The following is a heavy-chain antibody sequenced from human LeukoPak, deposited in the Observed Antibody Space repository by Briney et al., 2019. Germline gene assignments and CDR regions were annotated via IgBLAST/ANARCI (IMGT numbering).Heavy chain of an antibody. CDR2: IIPIFGTV. CDR3: ARAPYSSGGSTNYYYSYYMDV. V-gene: IGHV1-69*01. J-gene: IGHJ6*03. CDR1: GGTFSSYA. D-gene: IGHD6-19*01. Sequence: GSSVKVSCKASGGTFSSYAVTWVRQAPGQGLEWMAGIIPIFGTVDYAQKFQGRVTIAADESTSTAYMELSSLRSEDTAVYYCARAPYSSGGSTNYYYSYYMDVWGTGTTVTVSS.